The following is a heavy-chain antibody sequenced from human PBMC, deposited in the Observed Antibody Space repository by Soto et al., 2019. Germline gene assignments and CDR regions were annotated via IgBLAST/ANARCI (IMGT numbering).Heavy chain of an antibody. Sequence: ASVKVSCKASGYTFTSYYMHWVRQAPGQGLEWMGIINPSGGSTSYTQKFQGRLTMTRDTSTSTVYMELSSLRSEDTAVYYCARGGTPAGIVLMVYAAGPFDYWGQGTLVTVSS. CDR2: INPSGGST. CDR1: GYTFTSYY. CDR3: ARGGTPAGIVLMVYAAGPFDY. D-gene: IGHD2-8*01. V-gene: IGHV1-46*01. J-gene: IGHJ4*02.